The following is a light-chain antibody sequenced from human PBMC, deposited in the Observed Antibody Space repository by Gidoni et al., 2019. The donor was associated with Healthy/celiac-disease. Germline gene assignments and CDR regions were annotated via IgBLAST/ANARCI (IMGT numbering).Light chain of an antibody. CDR3: MQAVQTPRT. V-gene: IGKV2-28*01. CDR2: VGS. Sequence: ESEMPQSPPSLPVTPGEPAAISCRSSQSLLHSNGFNYLDWYLQKPGQSPQLLIYVGSNRASGVPDRFSGSGSGTDFTLKISRVEAEDVGVYYCMQAVQTPRTFGQGTKLEIK. CDR1: QSLLHSNGFNY. J-gene: IGKJ2*01.